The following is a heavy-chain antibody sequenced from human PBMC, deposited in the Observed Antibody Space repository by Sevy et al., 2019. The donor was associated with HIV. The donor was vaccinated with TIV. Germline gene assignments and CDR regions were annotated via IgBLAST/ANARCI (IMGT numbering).Heavy chain of an antibody. J-gene: IGHJ6*02. CDR1: GFTFGDYA. CDR3: TREPRPASLYDFWSGYYAYGMDV. D-gene: IGHD3-3*01. Sequence: GGSLRLSCTASGFTFGDYAMSWVRQAPGKGLEWVGFIRSKAYCGTTEHAASVKGRFTISRDDSKSIAYLQMNSLKTEETAVYYCTREPRPASLYDFWSGYYAYGMDVWGQGTTVTVSS. V-gene: IGHV3-49*04. CDR2: IRSKAYCGTT.